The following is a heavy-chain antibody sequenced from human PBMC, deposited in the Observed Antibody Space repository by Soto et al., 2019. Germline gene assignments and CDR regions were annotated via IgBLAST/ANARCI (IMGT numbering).Heavy chain of an antibody. CDR3: AKEIAARPGEEVYYYYGMDV. CDR1: GFTFSSYA. D-gene: IGHD6-6*01. V-gene: IGHV3-23*01. J-gene: IGHJ6*02. Sequence: GGSLRLSCAASGFTFSSYAMSWVRQAPGKGLEWVSAISGSGGSTYYADSVKGRFTISRDNSKNTLYLQMNSLRAEDTAVYYCAKEIAARPGEEVYYYYGMDVWGQGTTVTVSS. CDR2: ISGSGGST.